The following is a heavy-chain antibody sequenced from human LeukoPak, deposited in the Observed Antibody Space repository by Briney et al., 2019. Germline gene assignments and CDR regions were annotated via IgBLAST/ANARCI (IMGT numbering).Heavy chain of an antibody. J-gene: IGHJ4*02. D-gene: IGHD1-26*01. CDR2: MYYSGST. Sequence: SETLSLTCTVSGGSVSSYFWSWIRQPPGKGLEWIGYMYYSGSTNYNPSLKSRVTISIDTSRNQFSLQLSSVTAADTAVYYCARLDNGRGAFDYWGQGTLVTVSS. V-gene: IGHV4-59*02. CDR1: GGSVSSYF. CDR3: ARLDNGRGAFDY.